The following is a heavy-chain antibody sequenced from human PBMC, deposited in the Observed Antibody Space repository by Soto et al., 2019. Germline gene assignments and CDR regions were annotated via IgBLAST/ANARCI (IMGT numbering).Heavy chain of an antibody. CDR1: GGSFSGYY. CDR3: ARAGRYYDKGAFDI. J-gene: IGHJ3*02. Sequence: QVQLQQWGAGLLKPSETLSLTCAVYGGSFSGYYWSWIRQPPGKGLEWIGEINHSGSTNYNPSLKSRVTIAVDTSKNQFSLELSSVTAADTAVYYCARAGRYYDKGAFDIWGQGTMVTVSS. CDR2: INHSGST. V-gene: IGHV4-34*01. D-gene: IGHD3-22*01.